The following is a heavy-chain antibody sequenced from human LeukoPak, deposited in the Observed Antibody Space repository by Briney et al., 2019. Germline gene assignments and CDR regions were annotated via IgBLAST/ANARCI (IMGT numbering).Heavy chain of an antibody. Sequence: SETLSLTCTVSGVSISGNYWSWIRQPPGKGLEWIGYIFYTGSTNYNPSLKSRVTILLDTSKNQFSLKLSSVTAADTAMYYCARVSRGNSVGGDYWGQGTLVTVSS. V-gene: IGHV4-59*01. D-gene: IGHD4-23*01. CDR2: IFYTGST. CDR1: GVSISGNY. CDR3: ARVSRGNSVGGDY. J-gene: IGHJ4*02.